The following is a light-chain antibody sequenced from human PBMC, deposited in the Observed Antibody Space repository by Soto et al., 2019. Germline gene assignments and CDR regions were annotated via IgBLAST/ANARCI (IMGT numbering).Light chain of an antibody. J-gene: IGKJ5*01. CDR1: QSFLTSSNNKNF. V-gene: IGKV4-1*01. CDR2: WAS. CDR3: QQYDSTPIT. Sequence: DIVMTQSPASLAVSLGERATINCKSSQSFLTSSNNKNFLAWYQQKPGQPPKLLIYWASTRESGVPDRFSGSGSGTDFTLTISSLQAEDVAVYYCQQYDSTPITFGQGTRLEIK.